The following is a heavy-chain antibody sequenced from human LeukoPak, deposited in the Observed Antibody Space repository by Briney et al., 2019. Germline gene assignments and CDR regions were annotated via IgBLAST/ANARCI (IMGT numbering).Heavy chain of an antibody. Sequence: ASVKVSCKASGYTFTSYGISWVRQAPGQGLEWMGWISAYNGNTNYAQKLQGRVTMTTDTPTSTAYMELRSLRSDDTAVYYCARVRNYYDSSGYSHYFDYWGQGTLVTVSS. CDR2: ISAYNGNT. J-gene: IGHJ4*02. D-gene: IGHD3-22*01. CDR3: ARVRNYYDSSGYSHYFDY. V-gene: IGHV1-18*01. CDR1: GYTFTSYG.